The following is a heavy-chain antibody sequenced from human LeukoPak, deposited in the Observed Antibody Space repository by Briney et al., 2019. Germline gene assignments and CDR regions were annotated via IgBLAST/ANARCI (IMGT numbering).Heavy chain of an antibody. V-gene: IGHV1-18*01. CDR2: ISAYNGDT. Sequence: ASVKVSCKASGYSFTRFGISWVRQAPGQGLEGMGWISAYNGDTNYDQKLQARVTMTTDKSTSTAYMELRSLRSDDTAVYYCARDGELTVTRRWFDPWGQGTLVTVSS. D-gene: IGHD4-17*01. CDR1: GYSFTRFG. CDR3: ARDGELTVTRRWFDP. J-gene: IGHJ5*02.